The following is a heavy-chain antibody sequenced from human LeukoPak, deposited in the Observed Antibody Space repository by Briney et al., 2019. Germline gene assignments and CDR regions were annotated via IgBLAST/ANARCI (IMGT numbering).Heavy chain of an antibody. J-gene: IGHJ5*02. CDR3: ARDQDQDDSTPFDP. CDR2: IYYSGNT. CDR1: GGSISSSSYY. Sequence: PSETLSLTCAVSGGSISSSSYYWGWIRQPPGKGLEWIGNIYYSGNTYYNPSLKSRVTISVDTSKNQFSLKLSSVTAADTAVYYCARDQDQDDSTPFDPWGQGTLVTVSS. V-gene: IGHV4-39*02. D-gene: IGHD3-22*01.